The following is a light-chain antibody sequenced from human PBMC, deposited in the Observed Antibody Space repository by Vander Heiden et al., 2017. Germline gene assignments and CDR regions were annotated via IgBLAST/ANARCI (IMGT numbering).Light chain of an antibody. Sequence: SYELTQPPSVSVSPGQTARITRSGNAFPQNYGYWYQQKPGQAPVVVIYKDNERPSRIPGRFSGSSSGTTVTLTISGVQAEDEADYYCQSAASSGTYDVFGGGTKLTVL. CDR3: QSAASSGTYDV. V-gene: IGLV3-25*03. J-gene: IGLJ3*02. CDR1: AFPQNY. CDR2: KDN.